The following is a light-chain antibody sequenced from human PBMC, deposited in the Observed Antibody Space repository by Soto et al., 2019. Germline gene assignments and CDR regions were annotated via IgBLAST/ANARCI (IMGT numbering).Light chain of an antibody. Sequence: ETVLTHSPASLSLSPGERATLSCRASQSINTFLAWYQQRPGQAPRLLIYAASTLQSGVPSRFSGSGSGTDFTLTISCLQSEDFATYYCQQYNSYSTFGQGTKADIK. CDR1: QSINTF. CDR2: AAS. V-gene: IGKV3-15*01. CDR3: QQYNSYST. J-gene: IGKJ1*01.